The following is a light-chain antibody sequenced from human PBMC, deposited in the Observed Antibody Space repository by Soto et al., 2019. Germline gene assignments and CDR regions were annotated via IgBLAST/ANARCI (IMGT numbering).Light chain of an antibody. V-gene: IGKV1-5*03. CDR1: QSISNS. CDR3: QHYTTHSPT. Sequence: EIQMTKSPSTLSASVGDIVTISCRASQSISNSLAWYQQKPGKAPKLLIYKASNLEGGVPSRFSGSGSGTEFTLTISSLQPDDFATFYCQHYTTHSPTFGQGTKVDI. J-gene: IGKJ1*01. CDR2: KAS.